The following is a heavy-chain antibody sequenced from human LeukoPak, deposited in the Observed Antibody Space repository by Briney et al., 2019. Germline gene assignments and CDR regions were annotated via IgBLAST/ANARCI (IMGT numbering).Heavy chain of an antibody. V-gene: IGHV3-48*04. J-gene: IGHJ3*02. CDR1: GFTFSHYS. D-gene: IGHD3-22*01. Sequence: GGSLRLSCAASGFTFSHYSMNWVRQAPGKGLEWVSYISISATTMYYADSVKGRFTISRDNSKTSLYLQMSSLRAEDTAVYYCARGGSSGYHYNAFDIWGQGTMVTVSS. CDR2: ISISATTM. CDR3: ARGGSSGYHYNAFDI.